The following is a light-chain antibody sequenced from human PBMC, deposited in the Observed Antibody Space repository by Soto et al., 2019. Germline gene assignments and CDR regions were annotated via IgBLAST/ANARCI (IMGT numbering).Light chain of an antibody. CDR2: RNN. CDR1: SSNIGSNY. V-gene: IGLV1-47*01. Sequence: QSVLTQPPSASGTPGQRVTISCSGSSSNIGSNYVYWYQQLPGTAPKLLIYRNNQRPSGVPDRFSGSKSGTSASLAISGLRSEDEADYYCAAWDASHYVFGTGTKVTVL. CDR3: AAWDASHYV. J-gene: IGLJ1*01.